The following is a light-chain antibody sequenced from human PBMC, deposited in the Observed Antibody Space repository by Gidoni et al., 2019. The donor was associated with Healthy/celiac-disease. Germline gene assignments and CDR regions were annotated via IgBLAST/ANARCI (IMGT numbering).Light chain of an antibody. CDR3: QAWDSSTGVV. Sequence: SYELNQPPSVSVSPGQTASITCPGDKLGDKYACWYQQKPGQSPVLVIYQYSKRPSGMPERFSGSNAGNTATLTISGTQAMDEADYYCQAWDSSTGVVFGGGTKLTVL. CDR1: KLGDKY. V-gene: IGLV3-1*01. CDR2: QYS. J-gene: IGLJ2*01.